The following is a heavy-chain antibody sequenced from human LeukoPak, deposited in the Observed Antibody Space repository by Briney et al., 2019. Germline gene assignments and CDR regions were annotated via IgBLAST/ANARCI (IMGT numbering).Heavy chain of an antibody. J-gene: IGHJ4*02. CDR1: GYSFNNYW. D-gene: IGHD2-2*01. CDR2: IFPGDSDT. CDR3: ARLGHCSSTSCYDVSY. V-gene: IGHV5-51*01. Sequence: GESLKISCKGSGYSFNNYWIAWVRQMPGKGLEWMGIIFPGDSDTRYSPSFQGQVTLSVDKSISTAFLQWSSLRASDTAMYYCARLGHCSSTSCYDVSYWGQGTLVTVSS.